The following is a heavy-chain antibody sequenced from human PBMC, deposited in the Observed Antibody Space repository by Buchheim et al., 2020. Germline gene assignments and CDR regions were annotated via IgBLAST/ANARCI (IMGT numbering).Heavy chain of an antibody. J-gene: IGHJ6*02. V-gene: IGHV7-4-1*04. D-gene: IGHD6-6*01. CDR2: INTNTGNP. CDR1: GYTFTSYA. CDR3: ARDYPGIAARRTNYYYYGMDV. Sequence: QVQLVQFGSELKKPGASVKVSCKASGYTFTSYAMNWVRQAPGQGLEWMGWINTNTGNPTYAQGFTGRFVFSLDTSVSMAYLQISSLKAEDTAVYYCARDYPGIAARRTNYYYYGMDVWGQGTT.